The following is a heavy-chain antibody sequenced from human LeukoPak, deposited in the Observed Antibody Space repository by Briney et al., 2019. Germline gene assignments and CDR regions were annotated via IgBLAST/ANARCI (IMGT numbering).Heavy chain of an antibody. CDR3: AKALPGTMVRGVSQPDY. CDR1: GFTVSSNY. V-gene: IGHV3-23*01. CDR2: ISAGGGST. J-gene: IGHJ4*02. Sequence: GGSLRLSCAASGFTVSSNYMNWVRQAPGKGLEWVSAISAGGGSTYYADFVKGRFTISRDNSKNTLYLQMNSLRAEDTAVYYCAKALPGTMVRGVSQPDYWGQGTLVTVSS. D-gene: IGHD3-10*01.